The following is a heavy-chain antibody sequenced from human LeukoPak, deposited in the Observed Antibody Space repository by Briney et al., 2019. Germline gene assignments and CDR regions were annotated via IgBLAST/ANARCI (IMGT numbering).Heavy chain of an antibody. Sequence: SVKVSCKASGYTFTSYGISWVRQAPGQGLEWMGGIIPIFGTANYAQKFQGRVTITADESTSTAYMELSSLRSEDTAVYYCARLRFGELSLWYWGQGTLVTVSS. J-gene: IGHJ4*02. CDR2: IIPIFGTA. D-gene: IGHD3-10*01. CDR1: GYTFTSYG. V-gene: IGHV1-69*13. CDR3: ARLRFGELSLWY.